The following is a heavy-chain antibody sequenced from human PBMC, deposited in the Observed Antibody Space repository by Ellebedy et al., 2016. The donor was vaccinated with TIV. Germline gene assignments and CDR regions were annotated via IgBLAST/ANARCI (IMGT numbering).Heavy chain of an antibody. D-gene: IGHD1-26*01. CDR1: GASISDYY. CDR2: VHFNGKT. J-gene: IGHJ3*01. CDR3: AMWDETKRGCPV. Sequence: MPSETLSLTCTVSGASISDYYYNWIRQSPGAGPEWIGYVHFNGKTNYNPSRRSRVTMSVDTSKSQSSLKLRSVTATDTALYYRAMWDETKRGCPVWGRGTMVTVSS. V-gene: IGHV4-59*08.